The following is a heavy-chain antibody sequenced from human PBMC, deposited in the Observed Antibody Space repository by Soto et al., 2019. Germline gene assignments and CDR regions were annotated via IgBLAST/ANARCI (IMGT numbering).Heavy chain of an antibody. D-gene: IGHD1-20*01. Sequence: GGSLRLSCAASGFTFSSYAMSWVRQAPGKGLEWVAVISYDGSNKYYADSVKGRFTISRDNSKNTLYLQMNSLRAEDTAVYYCARDVLNNSPNYLYGMDVWGQGTTVTVSS. CDR1: GFTFSSYA. J-gene: IGHJ6*02. CDR3: ARDVLNNSPNYLYGMDV. CDR2: ISYDGSNK. V-gene: IGHV3-30-3*01.